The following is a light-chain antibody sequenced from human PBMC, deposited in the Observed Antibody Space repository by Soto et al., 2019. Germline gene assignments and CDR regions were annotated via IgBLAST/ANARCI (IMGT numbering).Light chain of an antibody. J-gene: IGKJ1*01. CDR1: QSVSSK. Sequence: EIVMTQSPATLSLSPGERATLSCRASQSVSSKLAWFQQKPGQAPRLLIYGSYTRATGIPARFRGSGSGTAFTLTIISLQSEDFAVYYCQQYNNWPLTFGQGTKVE. CDR3: QQYNNWPLT. V-gene: IGKV3D-15*01. CDR2: GSY.